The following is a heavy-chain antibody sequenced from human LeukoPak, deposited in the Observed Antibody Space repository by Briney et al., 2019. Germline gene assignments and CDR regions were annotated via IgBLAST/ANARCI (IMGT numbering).Heavy chain of an antibody. CDR3: ARSLQVGLLEY. CDR2: ISAYNGNT. J-gene: IGHJ4*02. CDR1: GYSFSSYG. V-gene: IGHV1-18*01. Sequence: ASVKVSCKASGYSFSSYGISWVRQAPTRGLEWMGWISAYNGNTNYAQKYQDRVTMTTDRSRSTAYIEVRSLISDDTAVYYCARSLQVGLLEYWGQGTLVTVSS. D-gene: IGHD5-24*01.